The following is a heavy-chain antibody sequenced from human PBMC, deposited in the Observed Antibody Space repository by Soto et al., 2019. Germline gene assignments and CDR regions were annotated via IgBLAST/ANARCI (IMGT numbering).Heavy chain of an antibody. Sequence: PSETLSLTCTVSGGSISTYYWNWIRQPPGKGLESIGYIYYSGSANYSPSLKSRVTISVDTSKNEFSLKLSSVTAADTAIYYCVRADRENTKSPAPDHWGQGTLVIVSS. J-gene: IGHJ4*02. V-gene: IGHV4-59*01. CDR3: VRADRENTKSPAPDH. CDR1: GGSISTYY. D-gene: IGHD3-22*01. CDR2: IYYSGSA.